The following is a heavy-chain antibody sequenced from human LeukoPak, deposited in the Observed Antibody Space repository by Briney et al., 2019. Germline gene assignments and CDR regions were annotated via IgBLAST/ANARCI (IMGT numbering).Heavy chain of an antibody. CDR3: AKAPSYYDILTGSLGDYFDY. Sequence: PGGSLRLSCAASGFTFSSYGMHWVRQAPGKGLEWVSFIRYDGSNKYYADSVKGRFTISRDNSKNPLYLQMNSLRAEDTAVYYCAKAPSYYDILTGSLGDYFDYWGQGTMVTVSS. CDR2: IRYDGSNK. CDR1: GFTFSSYG. J-gene: IGHJ4*02. D-gene: IGHD3-9*01. V-gene: IGHV3-30*02.